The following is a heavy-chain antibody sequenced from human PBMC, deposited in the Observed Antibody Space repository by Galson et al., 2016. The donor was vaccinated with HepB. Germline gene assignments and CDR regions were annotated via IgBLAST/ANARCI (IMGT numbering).Heavy chain of an antibody. D-gene: IGHD3-22*01. V-gene: IGHV3-30*04. CDR3: ARDVSSGYYFLQDYYYGMDV. J-gene: IGHJ6*02. CDR2: ISYDGSNK. CDR1: GFTFSSYA. Sequence: SLRLSCAASGFTFSSYAMHWVRQAPGKGLEWVAVISYDGSNKYYADSVKGRFTISRDNPKNTLYLQMNSLRAEDTAVYYCARDVSSGYYFLQDYYYGMDVWGQGTTVTVSS.